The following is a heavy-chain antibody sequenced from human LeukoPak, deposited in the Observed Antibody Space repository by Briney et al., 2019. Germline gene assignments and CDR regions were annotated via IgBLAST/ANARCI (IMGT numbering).Heavy chain of an antibody. CDR3: ARDSGGSYDY. D-gene: IGHD1-26*01. CDR2: ISYDGSNK. V-gene: IGHV3-30-3*01. Sequence: GGSLRLSWAASGFTFSSYAMHWVRQAPGKGLEWVAVISYDGSNKYYADSVKGRFTISRDNSKNTLYLQMNSLRAEDTAVYYCARDSGGSYDYWGQGTLVTVSS. CDR1: GFTFSSYA. J-gene: IGHJ4*02.